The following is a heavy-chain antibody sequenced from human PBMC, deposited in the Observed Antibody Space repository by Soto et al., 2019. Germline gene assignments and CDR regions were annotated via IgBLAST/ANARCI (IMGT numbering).Heavy chain of an antibody. CDR1: GFTFSSYG. CDR3: AKDGVAAASEYYFDY. D-gene: IGHD6-13*01. Sequence: GGSLRLSCAASGFTFSSYGMHWVRQAPGKGLEWVAVISYDGSNKYYADSVKGRFTISRDNSKNTLYLQMNSLRAEDTAVYYCAKDGVAAASEYYFDYWGQGTLVTVSS. V-gene: IGHV3-30*18. CDR2: ISYDGSNK. J-gene: IGHJ4*02.